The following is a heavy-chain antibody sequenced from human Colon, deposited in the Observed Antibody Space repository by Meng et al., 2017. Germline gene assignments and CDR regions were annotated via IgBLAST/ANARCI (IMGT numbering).Heavy chain of an antibody. J-gene: IGHJ5*02. V-gene: IGHV4-4*07. Sequence: VQLQESGPDLVQPPETLSLTCNVPGGSISDSYWNWIRQPVGKGLEWIGRIRVSGSTNFNPSLKSRVTMSVDTSKNQFSLKLYSVTAADTAVYFCARDHAPFDYGLSRPGLDPWGQGTLVTVSS. D-gene: IGHD4/OR15-4a*01. CDR2: IRVSGST. CDR1: GGSISDSY. CDR3: ARDHAPFDYGLSRPGLDP.